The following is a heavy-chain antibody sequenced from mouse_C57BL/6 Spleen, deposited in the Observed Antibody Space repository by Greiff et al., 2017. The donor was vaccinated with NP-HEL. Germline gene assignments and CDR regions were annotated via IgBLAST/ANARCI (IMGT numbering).Heavy chain of an antibody. CDR1: GYTFTDYY. D-gene: IGHD1-1*01. V-gene: IGHV1-26*01. CDR3: ARFTTVVDYAMDY. CDR2: INPNNGGT. J-gene: IGHJ4*01. Sequence: EVQLQQSGPELVKPGASVKISCKASGYTFTDYYMNWVKQSHGKSLEWIGDINPNNGGTSYKQKFKGKATLTVDKSSSTAYMELRSLTSEDSAVYYCARFTTVVDYAMDYWGQGTSVTVSS.